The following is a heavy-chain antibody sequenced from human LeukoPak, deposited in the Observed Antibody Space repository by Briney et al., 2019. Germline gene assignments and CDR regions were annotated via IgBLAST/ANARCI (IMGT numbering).Heavy chain of an antibody. Sequence: SETLSLTCTVSGASVSSGSYYWSWLRQPPGKGLEWIGYIYYSGSTNYNPSLKSRVTISVDTSKNQFSLKLSSVTAADTAVYYCARVSLLWFGESIINWFDPWGQGTLVTVSS. J-gene: IGHJ5*02. CDR1: GASVSSGSYY. CDR2: IYYSGST. CDR3: ARVSLLWFGESIINWFDP. V-gene: IGHV4-61*01. D-gene: IGHD3-10*01.